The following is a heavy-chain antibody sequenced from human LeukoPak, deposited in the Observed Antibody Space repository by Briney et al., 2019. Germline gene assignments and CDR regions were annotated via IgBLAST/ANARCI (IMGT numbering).Heavy chain of an antibody. CDR2: ISGSGGST. J-gene: IGHJ3*02. V-gene: IGHV3-23*01. D-gene: IGHD3-22*01. CDR3: AREVVYYYDRRIGAFDI. Sequence: PGGSLRLSCAASGFTFSSYAMSWVRQAPGKGLEWVSVISGSGGSTNYADSVKGRFTISRDNSKNTLYLQMNSLRAEDTAVYYCAREVVYYYDRRIGAFDIWGQGTMVTVSS. CDR1: GFTFSSYA.